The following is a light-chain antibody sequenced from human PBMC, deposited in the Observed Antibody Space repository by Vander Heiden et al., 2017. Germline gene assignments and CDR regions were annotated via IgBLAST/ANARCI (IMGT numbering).Light chain of an antibody. CDR3: QVWDSSTDVG. J-gene: IGLJ2*01. Sequence: SYELTQPLSVSVALGQTARITCGGNNIGSKDVHWYQQKPGQAPGLCSYRDSNRPSGIPERFSGSNSGNKETLNISRAQAGDEADDYCQVWDSSTDVGCGGGTKMTVL. CDR2: RDS. V-gene: IGLV3-9*01. CDR1: NIGSKD.